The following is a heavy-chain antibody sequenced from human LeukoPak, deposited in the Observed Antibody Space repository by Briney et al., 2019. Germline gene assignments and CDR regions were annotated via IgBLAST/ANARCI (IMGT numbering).Heavy chain of an antibody. CDR2: INHSGST. CDR1: GGSFSGYY. Sequence: SETLSLTCAVYGGSFSGYYWSWIRQPPGKGLEWIGEINHSGSTNYNPSLKSRVTIPVDTSKNQFSLKLSSVTAADTAVYYCARPHMGDPHHLDYWGQGTLVTVSS. D-gene: IGHD3-16*01. J-gene: IGHJ4*02. V-gene: IGHV4-34*01. CDR3: ARPHMGDPHHLDY.